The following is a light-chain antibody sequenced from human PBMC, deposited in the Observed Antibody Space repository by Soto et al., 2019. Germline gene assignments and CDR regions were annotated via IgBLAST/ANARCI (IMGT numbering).Light chain of an antibody. CDR1: NSNVGVNT. Sequence: QSVLPQPPSASGTPGQRGTISCSGSNSNVGVNTVTWYHQLPGTAPKLLIYNNNQRPSGVPDRFSGSKSGTSASLAISGLQSEDEGDYYCAVWDDSLNGVVFGGGTKLTVL. CDR2: NNN. V-gene: IGLV1-44*01. J-gene: IGLJ2*01. CDR3: AVWDDSLNGVV.